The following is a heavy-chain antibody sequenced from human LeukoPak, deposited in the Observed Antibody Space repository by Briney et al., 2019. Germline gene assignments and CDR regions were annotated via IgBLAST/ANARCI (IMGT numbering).Heavy chain of an antibody. D-gene: IGHD2-15*01. J-gene: IGHJ6*03. CDR1: GYSISSGYY. CDR2: IYHSGST. CDR3: ARDHERRYCSGGSCYTNYYYMDV. V-gene: IGHV4-38-2*02. Sequence: SETLSPTCTVSGYSISSGYYWAWIRQPPGKGLEWIGSIYHSGSTYYNPSLKSRVTISVDTSKNQFSLKLSSVTAADTAAYYCARDHERRYCSGGSCYTNYYYMDVWGKGTTVTVSS.